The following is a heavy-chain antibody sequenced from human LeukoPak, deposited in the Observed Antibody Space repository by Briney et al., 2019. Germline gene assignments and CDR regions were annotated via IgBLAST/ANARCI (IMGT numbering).Heavy chain of an antibody. CDR1: GASISSDYY. J-gene: IGHJ5*02. V-gene: IGHV4-30-4*08. CDR3: TRGRHGYNWFDP. CDR2: IYYSGST. D-gene: IGHD3-10*01. Sequence: SETLSLTCTVSGASISSDYYWSWIRQSPGKGLEWIGYIYYSGSTYYNSSLKSRVTISVDTSKNQFSLKLYSVTAADTAFYYCTRGRHGYNWFDPWGQGTLVTVSS.